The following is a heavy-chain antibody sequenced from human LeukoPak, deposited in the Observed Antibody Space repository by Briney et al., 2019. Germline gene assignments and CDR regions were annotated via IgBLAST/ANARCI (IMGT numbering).Heavy chain of an antibody. D-gene: IGHD1-26*01. CDR1: GYSFISYW. J-gene: IGHJ3*02. Sequence: GESLKISCKGSGYSFISYWIGWVRQTPGKGLEWMGNIYPGYSDTRYSPSFQGQVTISADQSIPTAYLQWSSLKASDTAMYYCARHRYPSGNYYAFDIWGQGTMVTVSS. V-gene: IGHV5-51*01. CDR2: IYPGYSDT. CDR3: ARHRYPSGNYYAFDI.